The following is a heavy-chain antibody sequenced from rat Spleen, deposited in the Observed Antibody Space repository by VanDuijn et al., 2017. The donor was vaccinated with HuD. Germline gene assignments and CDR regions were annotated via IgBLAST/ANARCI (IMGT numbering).Heavy chain of an antibody. V-gene: IGHV5-31*01. CDR3: SPLPGRNLAY. CDR1: GITFTNYG. CDR2: ITNTGDST. J-gene: IGHJ2*01. D-gene: IGHD1-4*01. Sequence: EVQLVESGGGLVQPGRSMKLSCAASGITFTNYGMTWIRQAPGKGLEWIASITNTGDSTYYLDSVKGRFTISRNNAKSTLYLQMSSMRSEDTATYYCSPLPGRNLAYWGQGVVVTVSS.